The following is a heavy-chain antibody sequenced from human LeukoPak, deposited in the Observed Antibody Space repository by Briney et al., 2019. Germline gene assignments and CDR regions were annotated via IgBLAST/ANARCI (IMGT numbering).Heavy chain of an antibody. CDR3: ARERGTLAVAGDAFDI. CDR2: INPNSGGT. J-gene: IGHJ3*02. Sequence: WASVKVSCKASGYTFTGYYMHWVRQAPGEGLEWMGWINPNSGGTKYAQKFQGRVTMTRDTSINTAYMEVRRLTSDDTAVYYCARERGTLAVAGDAFDIWGQGTMVTVSS. CDR1: GYTFTGYY. V-gene: IGHV1-2*02. D-gene: IGHD6-19*01.